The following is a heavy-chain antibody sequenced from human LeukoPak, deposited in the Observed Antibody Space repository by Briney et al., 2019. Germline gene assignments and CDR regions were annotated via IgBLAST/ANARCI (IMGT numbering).Heavy chain of an antibody. V-gene: IGHV1-18*04. Sequence: ASVKVSCKASGYTFTSYGISWVRQAPGQGLEWMGWISAYNGNTNYAQKLQGRVTMTTDTSTSTAYMELRSLRSDDTAVYYCARDIVVFGQRLVLGYYGMDVWGKGTTVTVSS. D-gene: IGHD6-13*01. J-gene: IGHJ6*04. CDR3: ARDIVVFGQRLVLGYYGMDV. CDR1: GYTFTSYG. CDR2: ISAYNGNT.